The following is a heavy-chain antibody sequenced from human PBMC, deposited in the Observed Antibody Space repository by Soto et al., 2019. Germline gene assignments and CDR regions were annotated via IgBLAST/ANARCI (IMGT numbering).Heavy chain of an antibody. V-gene: IGHV1-69*01. Sequence: QVQLVQSGTEVKKPGSSVKVSCKASGGTFRSNAISWVRQAPGQGLEWMGGLIPIFGTTNYAQKFQARVTTTAEEAALTAYMELSSVRSGETAVYYCAGLTSFYYGSGYGMDVWGQGTTVTVYS. CDR2: LIPIFGTT. CDR1: GGTFRSNA. J-gene: IGHJ6*02. CDR3: AGLTSFYYGSGYGMDV. D-gene: IGHD3-10*01.